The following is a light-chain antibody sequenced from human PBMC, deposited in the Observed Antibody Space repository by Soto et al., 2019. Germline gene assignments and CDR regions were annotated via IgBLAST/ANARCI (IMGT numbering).Light chain of an antibody. CDR3: QQRSHWPPQFT. V-gene: IGKV3-11*01. CDR1: QSVSSY. Sequence: EIVLTQSPATLSLSPGERATLSCRASQSVSSYLAWYQQKPGQAPRLLIYDASNRATGIPARFSGSGSGTDFTLTISSLEPEDFAVYYCQQRSHWPPQFTFRPGTKVESK. CDR2: DAS. J-gene: IGKJ3*01.